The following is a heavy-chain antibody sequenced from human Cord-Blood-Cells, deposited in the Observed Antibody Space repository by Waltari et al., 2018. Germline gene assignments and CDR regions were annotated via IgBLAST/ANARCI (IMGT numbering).Heavy chain of an antibody. CDR3: ARLDNWNYYFDY. Sequence: PLVQSGDEVNKPGSSAKVSCTASGGTLSSYAISWVRQAPGQGLEWMGGIIPIFGTANYAQKFQGRVTITADESTITAYMELSSLRSEDAAVYYCARLDNWNYYFDYWGQGTLVTVSA. D-gene: IGHD1-7*01. CDR1: GGTLSSYA. V-gene: IGHV1-69*01. CDR2: IIPIFGTA. J-gene: IGHJ4*02.